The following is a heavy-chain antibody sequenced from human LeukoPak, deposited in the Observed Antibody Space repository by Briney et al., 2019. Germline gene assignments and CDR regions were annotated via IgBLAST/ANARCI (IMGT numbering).Heavy chain of an antibody. CDR3: TPWRGQQLVRGWFDP. Sequence: GASVKVSCKVSGYTLTELSMHWVRRAPGKGLEWMGGFDPEDGETIYAQKFQGRVTMTEDTSTDTAYMELSSLRSEDTAVYYCTPWRGQQLVRGWFDPWGQGTLVTVSS. J-gene: IGHJ5*02. CDR2: FDPEDGET. D-gene: IGHD6-13*01. V-gene: IGHV1-24*01. CDR1: GYTLTELS.